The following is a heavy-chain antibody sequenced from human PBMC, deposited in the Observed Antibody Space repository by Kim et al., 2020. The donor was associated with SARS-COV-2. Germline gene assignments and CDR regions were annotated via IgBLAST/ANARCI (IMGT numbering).Heavy chain of an antibody. CDR2: T. CDR3: ARHLRNWYFDL. V-gene: IGHV4-39*01. Sequence: TSYNPSRKSRVTITIDTSKKRFSLRLSSVTAADAAVYYCARHLRNWYFDLWGRGTLVTVSS. J-gene: IGHJ2*01.